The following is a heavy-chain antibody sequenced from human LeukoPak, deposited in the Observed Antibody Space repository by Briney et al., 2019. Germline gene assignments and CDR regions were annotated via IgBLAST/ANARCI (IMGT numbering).Heavy chain of an antibody. CDR3: ARVSPNTVTTLQYDY. CDR1: GFTFSSYW. CDR2: IKQDGSEK. Sequence: GGSLRLSCAASGFTFSSYWMSWVRQAPGKGLEWVASIKQDGSEKYYVDSVKGRFTISTDNAKNSLYLQMNSLRAEDTAVYYCARVSPNTVTTLQYDYWGQGTLVTVSS. J-gene: IGHJ4*02. V-gene: IGHV3-7*01. D-gene: IGHD4-17*01.